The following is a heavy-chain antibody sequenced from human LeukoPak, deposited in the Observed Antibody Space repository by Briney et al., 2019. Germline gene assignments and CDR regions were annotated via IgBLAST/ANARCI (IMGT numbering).Heavy chain of an antibody. V-gene: IGHV3-74*01. Sequence: GGSLRLSCEASGFAFSRYWMHWVRQVPGKGLEWVSRLNEGGRTTTYADSVQGRVAISRDNNKNTLYLGMYSLRVDDTALYFCARDLGGRAGSWGQGTLVTVSS. CDR1: GFAFSRYW. CDR2: LNEGGRTT. D-gene: IGHD1-26*01. J-gene: IGHJ1*01. CDR3: ARDLGGRAGS.